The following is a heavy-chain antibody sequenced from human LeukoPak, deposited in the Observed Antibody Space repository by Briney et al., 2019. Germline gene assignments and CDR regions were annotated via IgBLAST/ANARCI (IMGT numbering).Heavy chain of an antibody. CDR3: ARESFAARWD. D-gene: IGHD6-6*01. J-gene: IGHJ4*02. CDR2: IKQDGSQK. V-gene: IGHV3-7*01. CDR1: GFTFSSYW. Sequence: WGSLRLSCAASGFTFSSYWMSWVRQAPGKGLEWVANIKQDGSQKYYVDSVKGRFTISRDNAQNSLYLQMNSLRAEDTAVYYCARESFAARWDWGQGTLVTVSS.